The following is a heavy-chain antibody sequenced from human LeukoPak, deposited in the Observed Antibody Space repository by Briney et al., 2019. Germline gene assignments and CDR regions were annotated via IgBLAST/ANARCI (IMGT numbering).Heavy chain of an antibody. J-gene: IGHJ3*02. V-gene: IGHV1-2*06. CDR1: GYTFTGYY. CDR3: ARVTYSSGWYDDAFDI. D-gene: IGHD6-19*01. CDR2: INPNSGGT. Sequence: GASVKVSCKASGYTFTGYYMHWVRQAPGQGLEWMGRINPNSGGTSYAQKFQGRVTMTRDTSISTAYMELSRLRSDDTAVYYCARVTYSSGWYDDAFDIWGQGTMVTVSS.